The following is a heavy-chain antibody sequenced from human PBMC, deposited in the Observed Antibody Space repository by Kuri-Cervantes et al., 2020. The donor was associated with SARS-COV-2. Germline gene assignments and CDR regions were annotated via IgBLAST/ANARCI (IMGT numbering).Heavy chain of an antibody. CDR3: ARDQYDILTGYYKPNDY. V-gene: IGHV3-23*01. D-gene: IGHD3-9*01. J-gene: IGHJ4*02. CDR2: ISGSGGST. CDR1: GFTFSSYA. Sequence: GESLKISCAASGFTFSSYAMSWVRQAPGKGLEWVSAISGSGGSTYYADSVKGRFTISRDNAKNSLYLQMNSLRAEDTAVYYCARDQYDILTGYYKPNDYWGQGTLVTVSS.